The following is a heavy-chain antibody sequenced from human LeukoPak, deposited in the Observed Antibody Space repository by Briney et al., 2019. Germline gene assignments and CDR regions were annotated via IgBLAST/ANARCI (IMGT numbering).Heavy chain of an antibody. J-gene: IGHJ6*02. CDR3: ARDGPPTSRPSFYYYGVDG. Sequence: SETLSLTCTVSGGSVSSGSYYWAWIRQPPGKGLEYIGYISYSGSTNYKPSLKSRVTISIDMSKNQFSLNLRSVTAADTAVYYCARDGPPTSRPSFYYYGVDGWGQGTTVTVSS. CDR1: GGSVSSGSYY. CDR2: ISYSGST. D-gene: IGHD2/OR15-2a*01. V-gene: IGHV4-61*01.